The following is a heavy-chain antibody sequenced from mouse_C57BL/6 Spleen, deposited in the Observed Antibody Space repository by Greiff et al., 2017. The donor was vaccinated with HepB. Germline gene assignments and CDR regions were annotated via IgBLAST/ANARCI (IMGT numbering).Heavy chain of an antibody. CDR1: GYAFSSSW. D-gene: IGHD2-4*01. J-gene: IGHJ1*03. CDR2: IYPGDGDT. V-gene: IGHV1-82*01. CDR3: ANYDYDEGYWYFDV. Sequence: VKLQQSGPELVKPGASVKISCKASGYAFSSSWMNWVKQRPGKGLEWIGRIYPGDGDTNYNGKFKGKATLTADKSSSTAYMQLSSLTSEDSAVYFCANYDYDEGYWYFDVWGTGTTVTVSS.